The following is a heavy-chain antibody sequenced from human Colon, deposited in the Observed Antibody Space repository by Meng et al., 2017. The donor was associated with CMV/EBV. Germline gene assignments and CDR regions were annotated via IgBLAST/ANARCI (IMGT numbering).Heavy chain of an antibody. D-gene: IGHD3-16*01. V-gene: IGHV3-74*01. J-gene: IGHJ5*02. CDR1: GFTLSTYW. CDR3: SRDTFGGDDL. Sequence: LSWAASGFTLSTYWMHWVRQAPGKGLVWVSRINRDGSTINYADSVKGRFTISRDNAKNTLYLQMNSLTAEDTAVYYCSRDTFGGDDLWGQGTLVTVSS. CDR2: INRDGSTI.